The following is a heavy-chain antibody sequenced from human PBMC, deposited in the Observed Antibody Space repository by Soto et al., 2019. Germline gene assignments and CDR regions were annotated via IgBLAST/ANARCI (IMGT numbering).Heavy chain of an antibody. V-gene: IGHV3-30*18. CDR1: GFTLGNYG. CDR2: TSYDGNNK. CDR3: AKGGGSARDFDY. Sequence: PGGTLRLSCTGYGFTLGNYGIHWVRQAPGKGLERVASTSYDGNNKYYADSLKGRFTISRDNSKKMVYLQMTSLGPEDTAVYYCAKGGGSARDFDYWGQGARDTV. J-gene: IGHJ4*02. D-gene: IGHD2-15*01.